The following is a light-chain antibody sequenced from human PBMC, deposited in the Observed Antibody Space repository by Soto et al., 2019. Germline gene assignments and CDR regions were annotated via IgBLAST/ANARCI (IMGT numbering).Light chain of an antibody. V-gene: IGLV8-61*01. Sequence: QTVVTQEPSFSVSPGGTATLTCGLSSGSVSPSYYPSWYQQTPGQAPRTLIYSTNTRSPGVPARFSGSSLGNKAALTITGAQAEDESDYYCGLYMGSGISVFGGGTKLTVL. CDR3: GLYMGSGISV. CDR2: STN. CDR1: SGSVSPSYY. J-gene: IGLJ3*02.